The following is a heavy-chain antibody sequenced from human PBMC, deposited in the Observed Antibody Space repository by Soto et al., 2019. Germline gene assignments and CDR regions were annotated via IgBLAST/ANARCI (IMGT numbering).Heavy chain of an antibody. J-gene: IGHJ4*02. V-gene: IGHV3-74*01. CDR2: IHVGGSFT. D-gene: IGHD3-3*01. CDR3: VRGSSAWSGKDY. Sequence: EVQLVESGGGLVQPGGSLRLSCTASEFTFSHHWMHWVRQAPGKGLIWVSRIHVGGSFTDYADSVKARFTISRDDAKNTLILQMNNLRAEDTAVYYCVRGSSAWSGKDYWGQGTLVTVSS. CDR1: EFTFSHHW.